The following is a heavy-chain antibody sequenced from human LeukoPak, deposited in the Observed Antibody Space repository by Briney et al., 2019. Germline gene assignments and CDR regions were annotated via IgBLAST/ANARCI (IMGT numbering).Heavy chain of an antibody. D-gene: IGHD4-17*01. V-gene: IGHV5-51*01. CDR3: ARHGYGDYRSNYYMDV. CDR2: TYPGDSDT. Sequence: GESLKISCKGSGYSFTSYWIGWVRQMPGKGLEWMGITYPGDSDTRYSPSFQGQVTISADKSISTAYLQWSSLKASDTAMYYCARHGYGDYRSNYYMDVWGKGTTVTVSS. J-gene: IGHJ6*03. CDR1: GYSFTSYW.